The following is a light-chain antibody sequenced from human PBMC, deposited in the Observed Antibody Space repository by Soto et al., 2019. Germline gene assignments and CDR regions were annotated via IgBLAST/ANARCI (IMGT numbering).Light chain of an antibody. CDR1: QSILKSSNNKNH. Sequence: IVLTQSPDSLAVSLGVRSTINCKSSQSILKSSNNKNHLAWYQQRPGQPPKLLISWASTRESGVPARFSGCESGTDFTHTISSRKAEDVAVYYCQEYYAAPRTFGQGTKVEIK. CDR2: WAS. J-gene: IGKJ1*01. V-gene: IGKV4-1*01. CDR3: QEYYAAPRT.